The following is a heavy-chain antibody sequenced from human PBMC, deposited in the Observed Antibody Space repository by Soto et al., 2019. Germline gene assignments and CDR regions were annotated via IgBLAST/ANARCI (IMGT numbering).Heavy chain of an antibody. CDR2: IYYSGST. Sequence: QVQLQESGPGRVKPSQTLSLTCTVSGGSISSGGYYWSWIRQHPGKGLEWIGYIYYSGSTYYNPSLKSRVTISVDTSKNQFSLKLSSVTAADTAVYYCARGHHSSGYCFDYWGQGTLVTVSS. CDR1: GGSISSGGYY. V-gene: IGHV4-31*03. J-gene: IGHJ4*02. CDR3: ARGHHSSGYCFDY. D-gene: IGHD3-22*01.